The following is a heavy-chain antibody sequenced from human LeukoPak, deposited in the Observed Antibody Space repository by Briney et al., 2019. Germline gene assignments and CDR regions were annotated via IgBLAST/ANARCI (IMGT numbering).Heavy chain of an antibody. CDR1: GDSVSSNSAA. J-gene: IGHJ4*02. CDR2: TYYRSKWYN. Sequence: SQTLSLTCAISGDSVSSNSAAWNWIRPSPSSGLEWLGRTYYRSKWYNDYAVSVKSRINIKPDTSKNQFSLQLNSVTPEDTAVYYCAREWSYDSSGQLDYWGQGTLVTVSS. CDR3: AREWSYDSSGQLDY. D-gene: IGHD3-22*01. V-gene: IGHV6-1*01.